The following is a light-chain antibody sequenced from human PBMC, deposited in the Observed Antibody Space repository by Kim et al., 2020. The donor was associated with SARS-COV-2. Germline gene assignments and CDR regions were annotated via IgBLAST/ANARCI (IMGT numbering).Light chain of an antibody. J-gene: IGLJ3*02. Sequence: QSVLTQPPSASGTPGQRVTMSCSGSRYNIGRNTVNWYQQLPGTAPKLFIYSNNQRPSGVPDRFSGSKSGTSASLAISGLQSEDEADYYCAAWDDSLNGWVFGGGTQLTVL. CDR1: RYNIGRNT. V-gene: IGLV1-44*01. CDR2: SNN. CDR3: AAWDDSLNGWV.